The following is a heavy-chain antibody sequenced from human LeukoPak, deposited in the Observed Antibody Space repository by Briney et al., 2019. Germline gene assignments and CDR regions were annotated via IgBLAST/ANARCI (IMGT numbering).Heavy chain of an antibody. V-gene: IGHV4-30-2*01. Sequence: PSETLSLTCTVSGGSISSGGYYWSWIRQPPGKGLEWIGYIYHSGSTYYNPSLKSRVTISVDRSKNQFSLKLSSVTAADTAVYYCARGSTSITIFGVVIDYWGQGTLVTVSS. CDR3: ARGSTSITIFGVVIDY. D-gene: IGHD3-3*01. CDR2: IYHSGST. J-gene: IGHJ4*02. CDR1: GGSISSGGYY.